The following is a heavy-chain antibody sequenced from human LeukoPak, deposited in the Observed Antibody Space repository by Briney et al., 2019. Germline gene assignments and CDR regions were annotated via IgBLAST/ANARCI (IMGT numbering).Heavy chain of an antibody. D-gene: IGHD5-18*01. V-gene: IGHV3-30*02. CDR3: AKVKDTAMVTIDY. Sequence: PGGSLRLSCAASGFTFSNYGLHWVRQAPGKGLEWVAFIRYDGSNKYYADSVKGRFTISRDNSKNTLYLQMNRLRAEDTAESYCAKVKDTAMVTIDYWGQGTLVTVSS. CDR1: GFTFSNYG. CDR2: IRYDGSNK. J-gene: IGHJ4*02.